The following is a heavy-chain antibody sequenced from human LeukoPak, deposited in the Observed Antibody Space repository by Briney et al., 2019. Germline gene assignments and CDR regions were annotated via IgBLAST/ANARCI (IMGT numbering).Heavy chain of an antibody. J-gene: IGHJ6*03. D-gene: IGHD2-15*01. V-gene: IGHV4-39*01. Sequence: SETLSLTCTVAGDSISSSSYYWGWIRQSPGRGLEWIGNIFYSGTTYYNPSLKSRVTISVDTSKNQFSLKLSSVTAADTAVYYCAGDCSSHMDVWGKGTTVTVSS. CDR2: IFYSGTT. CDR1: GDSISSSSYY. CDR3: AGDCSSHMDV.